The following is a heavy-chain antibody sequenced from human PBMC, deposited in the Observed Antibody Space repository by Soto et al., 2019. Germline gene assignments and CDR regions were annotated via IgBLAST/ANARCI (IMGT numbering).Heavy chain of an antibody. CDR3: ARAAIHGSSWYFWFDP. V-gene: IGHV1-69*01. J-gene: IGHJ5*02. CDR2: IIPLFGTT. D-gene: IGHD6-13*01. Sequence: QVQLVQSGSEVKMPGSSVKVSCKTSGGTFSRHAINWVRQAPGQGLEWMGGIIPLFGTTNYAEKFKSSGTISADESTSTAYMELSSLISEDAAVYYCARAAIHGSSWYFWFDPWGQGTLVTVSS. CDR1: GGTFSRHA.